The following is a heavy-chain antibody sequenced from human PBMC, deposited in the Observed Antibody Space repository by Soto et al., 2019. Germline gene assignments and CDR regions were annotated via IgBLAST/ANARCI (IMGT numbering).Heavy chain of an antibody. Sequence: LPETLSLTCAVYGGSFSGYYWSWIRQPPGKGLEWIGEINHSGSTNYNPSLKSRVTISVDTSKNQFSLKLSSVTAADTAVYYCARGVRFGELHNWFDPWGQGTLVTVSS. J-gene: IGHJ5*02. CDR1: GGSFSGYY. V-gene: IGHV4-34*01. CDR3: ARGVRFGELHNWFDP. D-gene: IGHD3-10*01. CDR2: INHSGST.